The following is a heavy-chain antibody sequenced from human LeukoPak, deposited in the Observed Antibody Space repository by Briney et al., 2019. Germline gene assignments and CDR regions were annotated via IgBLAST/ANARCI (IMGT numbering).Heavy chain of an antibody. Sequence: GGSLRLSCAASGFTFSTHTMNSVRQAPGKGLEWVSYISSSSSTIYYADSVKGRFTISRDNAKNSLYLQMNSLRAEDTAVYYCARVGLGDFWSAFWGQGTLVTVSS. CDR2: ISSSSSTI. J-gene: IGHJ4*02. CDR3: ARVGLGDFWSAF. V-gene: IGHV3-48*01. D-gene: IGHD3-3*01. CDR1: GFTFSTHT.